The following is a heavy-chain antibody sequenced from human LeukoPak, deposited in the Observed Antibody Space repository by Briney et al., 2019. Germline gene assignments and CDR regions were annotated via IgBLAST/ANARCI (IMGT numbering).Heavy chain of an antibody. CDR3: ARGPRFGRPYYYYYMDV. V-gene: IGHV4-34*01. CDR1: GGSFSGYY. D-gene: IGHD3-10*01. Sequence: PSETLSLTCAVYGGSFSGYYWSWIRQPPGKGLEWIGEINHSGSTNYNPSLKSRVTISVDTSKNQFSLKLSSVTAADTAVYYCARGPRFGRPYYYYYMDVWGKGTTVTVSS. J-gene: IGHJ6*03. CDR2: INHSGST.